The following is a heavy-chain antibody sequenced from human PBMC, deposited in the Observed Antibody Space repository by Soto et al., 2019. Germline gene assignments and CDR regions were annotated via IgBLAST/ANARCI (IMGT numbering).Heavy chain of an antibody. Sequence: PGRSLRLSCAASGFTFSAYWMGWVRQAPGKGLEWVANIKQDGSEEYSVDSVKGRFTISRDNARNSLSLQMNSLRAEDTAVYYFVRGTRRDPPLRSVGSWGQGTLVTVSS. D-gene: IGHD1-1*01. CDR1: GFTFSAYW. J-gene: IGHJ4*02. CDR3: VRGTRRDPPLRSVGS. V-gene: IGHV3-7*03. CDR2: IKQDGSEE.